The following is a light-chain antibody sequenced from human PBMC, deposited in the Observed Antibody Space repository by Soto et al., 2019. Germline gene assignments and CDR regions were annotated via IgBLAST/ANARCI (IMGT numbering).Light chain of an antibody. CDR3: MQGAHWPPWT. CDR2: KVS. Sequence: DVVMPQSPLSLPVTLGQPASISCKSSQTLVSSDGNTYLNWFQQRPGQSPRRLIYKVSNRDSGVPDRFSGSGSGTDFTLKISRVEAEDVGTYYCMQGAHWPPWTFGQGTKVEIK. CDR1: QTLVSSDGNTY. J-gene: IGKJ1*01. V-gene: IGKV2-30*01.